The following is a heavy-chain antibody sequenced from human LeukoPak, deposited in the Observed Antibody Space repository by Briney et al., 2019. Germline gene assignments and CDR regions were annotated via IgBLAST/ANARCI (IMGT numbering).Heavy chain of an antibody. CDR2: ISGSGGST. V-gene: IGHV3-23*01. Sequence: GGTLRLSCAASGFTFSTYAMSWVRQAPGKGLEWVSAISGSGGSTYYADSVKGRFTISRDNSKNTLYLQMNSLRAEDTAVYYCAKDKDSSGYYDYWGQGTLVTVSS. J-gene: IGHJ4*02. D-gene: IGHD3-22*01. CDR3: AKDKDSSGYYDY. CDR1: GFTFSTYA.